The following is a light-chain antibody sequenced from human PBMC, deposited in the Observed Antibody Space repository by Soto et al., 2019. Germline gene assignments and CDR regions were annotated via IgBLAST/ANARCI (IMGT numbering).Light chain of an antibody. J-gene: IGLJ1*01. CDR2: EDI. Sequence: QSVLAQPAPVSGSPGQSITISCTGTSGDVGSYSLLSWYQHHPGKAPKLIIYEDIKGPSGVSNRFSGSKSGNTASLRISGLQAEDEADYYCYTYAGGSTYLFGTGTKVTVL. CDR1: SGDVGSYSL. V-gene: IGLV2-23*01. CDR3: YTYAGGSTYL.